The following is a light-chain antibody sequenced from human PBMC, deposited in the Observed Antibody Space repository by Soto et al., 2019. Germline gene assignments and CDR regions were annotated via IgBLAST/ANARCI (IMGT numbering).Light chain of an antibody. J-gene: IGLJ2*01. V-gene: IGLV1-51*01. CDR2: DNN. Sequence: QSVLTQPPSVSVAPGQKVTISCSGSSSNIGNNYVSWYQHLPGTAPKLLIYDNNQRPSGIPDRFSGSKSGTSATLGITGLQTGDEADYYCGTWDSSLSAVLFGGGTKLTVL. CDR1: SSNIGNNY. CDR3: GTWDSSLSAVL.